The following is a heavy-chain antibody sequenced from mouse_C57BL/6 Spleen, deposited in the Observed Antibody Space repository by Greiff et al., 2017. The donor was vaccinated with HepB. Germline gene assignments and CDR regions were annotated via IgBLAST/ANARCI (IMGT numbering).Heavy chain of an antibody. Sequence: DVKLVESGGGLVKPGGSLKLSCAASGFNFSDYGMHWVRQAPEKGLEWVAYISSGSSTIYYAATVKGRFTISRYNAKNTLFLQMTSLRSEDTAMYYCARPAYYSNSWFAYWGQGTLVTVSA. CDR1: GFNFSDYG. V-gene: IGHV5-17*01. D-gene: IGHD2-5*01. J-gene: IGHJ3*01. CDR2: ISSGSSTI. CDR3: ARPAYYSNSWFAY.